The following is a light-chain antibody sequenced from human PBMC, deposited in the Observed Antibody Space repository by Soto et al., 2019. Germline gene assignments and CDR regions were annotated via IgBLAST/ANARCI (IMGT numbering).Light chain of an antibody. CDR2: DAS. J-gene: IGKJ1*01. Sequence: EIVLTQSPSTLSLSPGEIATLSCRASQSVSSYLAWYQQKPGQAPRLLIYDASNSATGIPARFRGVGSGTAVTITSSSLSPEDFAVYYCHQRSNWPPWTLGQGTKVESK. CDR1: QSVSSY. V-gene: IGKV3-11*01. CDR3: HQRSNWPPWT.